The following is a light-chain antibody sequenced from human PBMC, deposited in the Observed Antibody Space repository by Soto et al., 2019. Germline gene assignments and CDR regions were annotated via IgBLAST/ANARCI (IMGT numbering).Light chain of an antibody. CDR3: YSADSTGNHRV. CDR1: ALPKKY. V-gene: IGLV3-10*01. J-gene: IGLJ2*01. CDR2: EDN. Sequence: SYELTQPPSVSVSPGQTARITCSGDALPKKYAYWYQQKSGQAPVLVIYEDNKRPSGIPERFSGSSSGTMATLTISGAQVEDEADYYCYSADSTGNHRVFGGGTQLTVL.